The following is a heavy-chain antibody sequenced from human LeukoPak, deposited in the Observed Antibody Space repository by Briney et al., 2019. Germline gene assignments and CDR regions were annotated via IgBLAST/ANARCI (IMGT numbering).Heavy chain of an antibody. Sequence: PGGSLRLSCAASGFTFSSYAMSWVRQAPGKGLEWVSGIRWNGDTKGYADSVKGRFTISRDNAKNSLYLQMNSLRAEDTAFYYCARGMTDFEYWGQGTLVTVSS. CDR2: IRWNGDTK. CDR1: GFTFSSYA. CDR3: ARGMTDFEY. J-gene: IGHJ4*02. V-gene: IGHV3-20*04.